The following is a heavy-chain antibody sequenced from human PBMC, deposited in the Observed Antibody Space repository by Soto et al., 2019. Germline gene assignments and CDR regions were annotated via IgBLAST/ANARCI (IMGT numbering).Heavy chain of an antibody. D-gene: IGHD3-22*01. CDR1: GFTFSSYD. CDR3: AKEGPYDTTLGAFDI. V-gene: IGHV3-30*18. J-gene: IGHJ3*02. CDR2: ISYDGSNK. Sequence: QVQLVESGGGVVQPGRSLRLSCAASGFTFSSYDMHWVRQAPGKGLEWVAVISYDGSNKYYADSVKGRFTISRDNSKNTLYLQMNSLRAEDTAVYYCAKEGPYDTTLGAFDIWGQVTMGTVSS.